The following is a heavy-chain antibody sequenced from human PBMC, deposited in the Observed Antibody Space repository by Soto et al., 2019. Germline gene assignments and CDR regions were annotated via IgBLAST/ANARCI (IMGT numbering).Heavy chain of an antibody. V-gene: IGHV1-18*01. Sequence: ASVKVSCKASGYTFTSYGISWVRQAPGQGLEWMGWISAYNGNTNYAQKLQGRVTMTTDTSTSTAYMELRSLRSDDTAVYYCARDSSIAAAGNAFDIWGQGTMVTVSS. CDR2: ISAYNGNT. CDR3: ARDSSIAAAGNAFDI. CDR1: GYTFTSYG. D-gene: IGHD6-13*01. J-gene: IGHJ3*02.